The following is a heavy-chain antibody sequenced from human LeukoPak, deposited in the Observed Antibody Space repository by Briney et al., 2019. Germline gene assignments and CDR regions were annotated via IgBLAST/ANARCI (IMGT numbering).Heavy chain of an antibody. D-gene: IGHD5-24*01. Sequence: SVKVSCKASGGTFSSYAISWVRQAPGQGLEWMGGIIPIFGTANYAQKFQGRVTITTDESTSTAYMELSSLRSEDTAVYYCARGRGVAKATIFFDYWGQGTLVTVSS. CDR1: GGTFSSYA. V-gene: IGHV1-69*05. CDR2: IIPIFGTA. CDR3: ARGRGVAKATIFFDY. J-gene: IGHJ4*02.